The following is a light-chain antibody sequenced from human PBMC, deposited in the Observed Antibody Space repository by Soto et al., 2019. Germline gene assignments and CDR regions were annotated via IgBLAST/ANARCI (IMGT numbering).Light chain of an antibody. CDR1: QGISTY. J-gene: IGKJ1*01. V-gene: IGKV1-39*01. CDR2: AAS. CDR3: QQSYSTTWT. Sequence: DIQMTQSPSSLSASVGDRVTITCRASQGISTYLNWYQQKPRKAPKLLIYAASSLQSGVPSRFSGSGSETDFTLTISSLQSEHSATYSCQQSYSTTWTFGQGTKVDIK.